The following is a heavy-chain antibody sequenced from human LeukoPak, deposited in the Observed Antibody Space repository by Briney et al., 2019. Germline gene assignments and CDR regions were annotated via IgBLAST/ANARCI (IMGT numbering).Heavy chain of an antibody. J-gene: IGHJ6*02. V-gene: IGHV3-9*01. CDR1: GFTFDDYA. Sequence: GRSLRLSCAASGFTFDDYAMHWVRQVPGKGLEWVSRISWNSGSIDYADSVKGRFSISRDNAKNSLYLQVNSLRSEDTALYFCAKDSSSSNYYYGMDVWGQGTTVTVSS. D-gene: IGHD6-6*01. CDR2: ISWNSGSI. CDR3: AKDSSSSNYYYGMDV.